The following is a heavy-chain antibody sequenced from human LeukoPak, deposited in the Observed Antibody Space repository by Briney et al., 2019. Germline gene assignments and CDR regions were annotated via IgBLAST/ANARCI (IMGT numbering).Heavy chain of an antibody. D-gene: IGHD2-15*01. CDR1: GFTFSSYW. CDR3: ARDLGYEDCSGGSCYSAWFDP. V-gene: IGHV3-74*01. CDR2: INSDGSST. Sequence: PGGSLRLSCAASGFTFSSYWMHWVRQAPGKGLVWVSRINSDGSSTSYADSVKGRFTISRDNAKNTLYLQMNSLRAGDTAVYYCARDLGYEDCSGGSCYSAWFDPWGQGTLVTVSS. J-gene: IGHJ5*02.